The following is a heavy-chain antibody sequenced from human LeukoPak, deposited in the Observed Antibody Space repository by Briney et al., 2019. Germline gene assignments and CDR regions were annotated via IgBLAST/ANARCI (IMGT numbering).Heavy chain of an antibody. V-gene: IGHV3-53*01. CDR3: ALGYNLDYFDY. D-gene: IGHD5-24*01. CDR2: IFSGGAT. J-gene: IGHJ4*02. Sequence: TGGSLRLSCAASGFTVSGNYMSWVRQAPGKGLEWVSLIFSGGATNYADSVKGRFTISRDNSKNTLYLQMNSLRAEDTAVYYCALGYNLDYFDYWGQGTLVTVPS. CDR1: GFTVSGNY.